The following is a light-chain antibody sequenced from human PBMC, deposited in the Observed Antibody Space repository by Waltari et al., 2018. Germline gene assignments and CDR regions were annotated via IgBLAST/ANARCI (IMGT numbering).Light chain of an antibody. CDR2: VNSDGSH. J-gene: IGLJ3*02. CDR3: QTGGNGTWV. CDR1: SGYSSNV. V-gene: IGLV4-69*01. Sequence: LLLTQSPSASASLGASVKLTCTLTSGYSSNVIAWLQQQPGKGPRYLMKVNSDGSHRKGDDIPDRFSASNSGTEYYLTISSLQSEDEADYYCQTGGNGTWVFGGGTKLTVL.